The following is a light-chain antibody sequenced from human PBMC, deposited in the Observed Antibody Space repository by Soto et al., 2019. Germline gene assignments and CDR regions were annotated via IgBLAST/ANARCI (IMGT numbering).Light chain of an antibody. CDR3: AAWDDSLNGVV. Sequence: QSVLTQPPSVSEAPRQRVTISCSGSRSNIGDHAVNWYQQLPGKAPKLLIYYDDLLPSGVSDRFSGSKSGTSASLAISGLQSEDEDDYYCAAWDDSLNGVVFGGGTKVTVL. V-gene: IGLV1-36*01. CDR2: YDD. J-gene: IGLJ2*01. CDR1: RSNIGDHA.